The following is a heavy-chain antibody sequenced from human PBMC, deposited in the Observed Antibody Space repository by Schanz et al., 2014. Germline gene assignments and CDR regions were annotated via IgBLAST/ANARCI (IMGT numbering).Heavy chain of an antibody. V-gene: IGHV3-23*01. CDR1: GFTFSSYA. J-gene: IGHJ4*02. CDR3: ARDRRNADLDY. D-gene: IGHD1-1*01. Sequence: EMQLLESGGGLIQPGGSLRLSCAASGFTFSSYAMSWVRQAPGKGLEWVSAMNESHSTIYYADSVKGRFTISRDNAKNSLYLEMNSLRAEDTALYYCARDRRNADLDYWGQGTLVTVSS. CDR2: MNESHSTI.